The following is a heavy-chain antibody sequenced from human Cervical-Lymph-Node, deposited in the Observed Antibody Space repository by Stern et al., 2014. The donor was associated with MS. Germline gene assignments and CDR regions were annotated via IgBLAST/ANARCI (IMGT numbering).Heavy chain of an antibody. CDR2: IVVGSGNT. J-gene: IGHJ6*02. CDR1: GFTFTSSA. V-gene: IGHV1-58*01. D-gene: IGHD2-2*01. CDR3: AANGDSTQGAYYYFLVV. Sequence: QLVQSGPEVKKPGTSVKVSCKASGFTFTSSAVQWVRQARGQRLEWIGWIVVGSGNTNDAQKFQERVTITRDMSTSTAYMELSSLRSEDTAVYYCAANGDSTQGAYYYFLVVWGQGTTVTVSS.